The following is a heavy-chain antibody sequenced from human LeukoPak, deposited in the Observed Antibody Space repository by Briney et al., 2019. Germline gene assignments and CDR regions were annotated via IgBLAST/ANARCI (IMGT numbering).Heavy chain of an antibody. CDR1: GYTFTSYG. J-gene: IGHJ5*02. CDR3: ARGGDYYDSSGWFDP. D-gene: IGHD3-22*01. V-gene: IGHV1-2*02. CDR2: INPNSGGA. Sequence: ASVKVSCKASGYTFTSYGISWVRQAPGQGLEWMGWINPNSGGANYAQKFQGRVTMTRDTSISTAYMELSRLRSDDTAVYYCARGGDYYDSSGWFDPWGQGTLVTVSS.